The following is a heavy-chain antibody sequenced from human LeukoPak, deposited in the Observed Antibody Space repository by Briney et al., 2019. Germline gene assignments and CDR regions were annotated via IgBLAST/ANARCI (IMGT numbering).Heavy chain of an antibody. J-gene: IGHJ5*02. CDR1: GFTFSDYW. V-gene: IGHV3-7*01. D-gene: IGHD4-23*01. Sequence: GGSLRLSCAASGFTFSDYWMSWVRQPPGKGLEWVANIKQDGSEKYYVDSVKGRFTISRDNAKNSLYLQMNSLTAEDTAVYYCAGDRRPSIYGGLDSWGQGTLVTVSS. CDR3: AGDRRPSIYGGLDS. CDR2: IKQDGSEK.